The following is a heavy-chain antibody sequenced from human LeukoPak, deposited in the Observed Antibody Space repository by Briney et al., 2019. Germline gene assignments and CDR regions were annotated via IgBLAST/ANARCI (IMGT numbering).Heavy chain of an antibody. CDR1: GGTFSSYA. CDR2: MNPNSGNT. D-gene: IGHD6-13*01. V-gene: IGHV1-8*02. Sequence: ASVKVSCKASGGTFSSYAISWVRQAPGQGLEWMGWMNPNSGNTGYAQKFQGRVTMTRNTSISTAYMELSSLRSEDTAVYYCATSRYSSILNDYWGQGTLVTVSS. CDR3: ATSRYSSILNDY. J-gene: IGHJ4*02.